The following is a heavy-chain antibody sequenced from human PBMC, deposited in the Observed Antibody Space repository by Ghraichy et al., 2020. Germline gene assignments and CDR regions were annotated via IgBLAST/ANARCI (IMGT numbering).Heavy chain of an antibody. Sequence: SETLSLTCTVSGGSISSSSYYWGWIRQPPGKGLEWIGSIYYSGSTYYNPSLKSRVTISVDTSKNQFSLKLSSVTAAYTAVYYCARLPIGGPDIAVADYWGQGTLVTVSS. CDR3: ARLPIGGPDIAVADY. CDR2: IYYSGST. CDR1: GGSISSSSYY. V-gene: IGHV4-39*07. D-gene: IGHD6-19*01. J-gene: IGHJ4*02.